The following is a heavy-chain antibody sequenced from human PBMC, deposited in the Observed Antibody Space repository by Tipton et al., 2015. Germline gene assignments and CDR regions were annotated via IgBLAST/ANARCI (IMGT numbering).Heavy chain of an antibody. CDR1: GYTFTSYY. V-gene: IGHV1-46*01. CDR2: INPSGGNT. CDR3: ATDPGLTRQRQPITMVRGASARDD. Sequence: QLVQSGAEVKKPGASLKVSCKASGYTFTSYYMHWVRQAPGQGLEWMGIINPSGGNTTYAQKFQGRVTMTRDTSTSTVYMELSSLRSDDTAVYYCATDPGLTRQRQPITMVRGASARDDWGQGTLVTVSS. D-gene: IGHD3-10*01. J-gene: IGHJ4*02.